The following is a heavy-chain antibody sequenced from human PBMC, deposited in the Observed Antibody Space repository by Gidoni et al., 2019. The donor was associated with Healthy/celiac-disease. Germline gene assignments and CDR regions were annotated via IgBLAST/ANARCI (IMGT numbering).Heavy chain of an antibody. CDR3: ARGPTSGYSYGTLDY. J-gene: IGHJ4*02. CDR2: IYHSGST. D-gene: IGHD5-18*01. Sequence: QLQLQESGSGLVKPSQTLSLTCAVSGGSIRRGGYSWSWIRQPPGKGLEWIGYIYHSGSTYYNPSLKSRVTISVDRSKNQFSLKLSSVTAADTAVYYCARGPTSGYSYGTLDYWGQGTLVTVSS. CDR1: GGSIRRGGYS. V-gene: IGHV4-30-2*01.